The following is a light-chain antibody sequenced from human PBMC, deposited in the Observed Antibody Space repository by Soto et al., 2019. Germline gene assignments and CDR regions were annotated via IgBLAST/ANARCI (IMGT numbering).Light chain of an antibody. V-gene: IGLV2-14*01. CDR2: DVS. CDR3: SSYTGSSTVV. J-gene: IGLJ2*01. Sequence: QSALTQPASVSGSPGQSIAISCTGSSSDIGDYNYVSWYQQHPGKAPKLMIYDVSNRPSGVSNRLSGSMSGNTASLTISGLQPEDEADYYCSSYTGSSTVVFGGGTKLTVL. CDR1: SSDIGDYNY.